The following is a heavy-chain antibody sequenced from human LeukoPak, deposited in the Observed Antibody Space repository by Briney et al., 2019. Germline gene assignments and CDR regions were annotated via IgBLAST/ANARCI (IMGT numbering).Heavy chain of an antibody. CDR2: IYNTGSS. J-gene: IGHJ2*01. CDR1: GGSVSSDS. CDR3: VRHGKMNLVRGAFWYFDL. D-gene: IGHD3-10*01. Sequence: PSETLSLTCTVSGGSVSSDSWNWIRQPPGKGLEWIGYIYNTGSSNHNPSLKNRVTISFDKSKSQLSLNLSSVTAADTAIYYCVRHGKMNLVRGAFWYFDLWGRGTLVTVSS. V-gene: IGHV4-59*08.